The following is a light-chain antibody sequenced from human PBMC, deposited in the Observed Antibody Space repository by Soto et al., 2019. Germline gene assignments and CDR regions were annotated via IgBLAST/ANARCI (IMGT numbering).Light chain of an antibody. CDR3: QHFGGTTFT. Sequence: ETVLTQSPGTLSLSPGERATLSCRASQSVPSTYLAWYQQKPGQAPRLLICGASSRATGIPDRFSGSGSGTHFTLTISRLEPGDFAVYYCQHFGGTTFTFGQGTRLEIK. CDR2: GAS. V-gene: IGKV3-20*01. J-gene: IGKJ5*01. CDR1: QSVPSTY.